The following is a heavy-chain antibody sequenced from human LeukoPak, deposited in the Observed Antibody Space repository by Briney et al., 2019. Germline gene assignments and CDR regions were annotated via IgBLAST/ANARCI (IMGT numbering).Heavy chain of an antibody. CDR2: IIPIFGTA. Sequence: ASVKVSCKASGGTFSSYAISWVRQAPGQGLEWMGGIIPIFGTANYAQKFQGRVTITADESTSTAYMELSSLRSEDTAVYYCAREYYDFWSGGSIPYFDYWGQGTLVTVSS. J-gene: IGHJ4*02. V-gene: IGHV1-69*13. CDR3: AREYYDFWSGGSIPYFDY. D-gene: IGHD3-3*01. CDR1: GGTFSSYA.